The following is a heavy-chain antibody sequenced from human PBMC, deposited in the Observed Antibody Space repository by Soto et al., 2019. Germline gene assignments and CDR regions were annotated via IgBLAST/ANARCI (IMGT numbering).Heavy chain of an antibody. Sequence: EVQLVESGGGLVQPGGSLRLYCAASGFTFSNDWMNWVRKDPGKWLEWVANIKQDGSEKYYVDSVKGRFTISRDNAKTSLYLQMNSLRAEDTAVYYCARGWGSADYWGQGTLVTVSS. V-gene: IGHV3-7*01. J-gene: IGHJ4*02. CDR1: GFTFSNDW. CDR3: ARGWGSADY. CDR2: IKQDGSEK. D-gene: IGHD7-27*01.